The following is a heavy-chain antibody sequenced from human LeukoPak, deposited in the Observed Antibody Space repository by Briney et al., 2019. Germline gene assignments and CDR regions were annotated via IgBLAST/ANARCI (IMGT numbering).Heavy chain of an antibody. D-gene: IGHD6-19*01. V-gene: IGHV1-18*01. CDR2: ISAYNGNT. CDR3: ARGQEQWLTPYAFDI. J-gene: IGHJ3*02. CDR1: GYTFTSYG. Sequence: ASVKVSCKASGYTFTSYGISWVRQAPGQGLEWMGWISAYNGNTNYARKLQGRVTMTTDTSTSTAYMELRSLRSDDTAVYYCARGQEQWLTPYAFDIWGQGTMVTVSS.